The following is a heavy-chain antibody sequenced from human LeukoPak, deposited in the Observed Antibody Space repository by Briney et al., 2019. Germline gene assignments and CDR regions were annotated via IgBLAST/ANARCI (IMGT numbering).Heavy chain of an antibody. J-gene: IGHJ4*02. CDR3: TRGAGWLIDY. CDR1: GGSFSGYY. CDR2: FYNSGRS. D-gene: IGHD3-16*01. Sequence: SETLSLACAVYGGSFSGYYWSWIRQAPGKGLEWIGYFYNSGRSTYNPSLKSRVTISADTSKNHFSLKLNSVTTADTAVYYCTRGAGWLIDYWGQGILVTVSS. V-gene: IGHV4-59*01.